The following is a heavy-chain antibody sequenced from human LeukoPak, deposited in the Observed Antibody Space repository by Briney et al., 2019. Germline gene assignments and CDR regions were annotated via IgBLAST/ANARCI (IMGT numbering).Heavy chain of an antibody. CDR2: IGESVDSI. V-gene: IGHV3-23*01. J-gene: IGHJ4*02. CDR3: ARPEGDYVFDY. Sequence: GGSLRLSCAASGFTFSDFAMTWVRQAPGKGLEWVSIIGESVDSIYYADSVRRPFTISRDTSKNTLYLQMRSLRVEDTALYYCARPEGDYVFDYWGQGALVTVSS. D-gene: IGHD4-17*01. CDR1: GFTFSDFA.